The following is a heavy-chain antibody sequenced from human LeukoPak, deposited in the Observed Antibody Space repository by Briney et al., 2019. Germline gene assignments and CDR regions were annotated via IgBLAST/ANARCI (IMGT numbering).Heavy chain of an antibody. Sequence: GGSLRLSCAASGFTFSDAWMNWVRQAPGKGLEWVGRIKSKADGGTIDYAAPVKGRFTISRDDSKNTVYMQMNSLKTEDTAVYYCSYYYDSSGYIDYWGQGTLVTVSS. CDR2: IKSKADGGTI. V-gene: IGHV3-15*01. CDR3: SYYYDSSGYIDY. D-gene: IGHD3-22*01. CDR1: GFTFSDAW. J-gene: IGHJ4*02.